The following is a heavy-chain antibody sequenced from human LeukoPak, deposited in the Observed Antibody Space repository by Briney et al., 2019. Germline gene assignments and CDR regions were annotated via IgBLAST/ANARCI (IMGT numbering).Heavy chain of an antibody. D-gene: IGHD3-10*01. CDR3: ARALPGRYYYYMDV. CDR1: GGSISSGDYY. V-gene: IGHV4-30-4*08. J-gene: IGHJ6*03. Sequence: SETLSLTCTVSGGSISSGDYYWSWIRQPPGKGLEWIGYIYYSGSTYYNPSLKSRVTISVDTSKNQFSLKLRSVTAADTAVYYCARALPGRYYYYMDVWGKGTTVTVSS. CDR2: IYYSGST.